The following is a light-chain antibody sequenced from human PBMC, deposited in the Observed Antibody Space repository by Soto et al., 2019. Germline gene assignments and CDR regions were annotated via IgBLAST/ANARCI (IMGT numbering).Light chain of an antibody. CDR2: QDS. CDR1: KLGDKY. CDR3: RAWDSSTYV. Sequence: SYELTQPPSESVSPGQTASITCSGDKLGDKYASWYQQRPGQSPVLVIYQDSKRPSGIPERFSGSNSGNTATLTISGTQAMDEADYYCRAWDSSTYVFGTGTKLTVL. J-gene: IGLJ1*01. V-gene: IGLV3-1*01.